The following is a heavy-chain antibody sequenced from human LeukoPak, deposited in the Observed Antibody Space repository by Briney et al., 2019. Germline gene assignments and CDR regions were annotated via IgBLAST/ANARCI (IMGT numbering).Heavy chain of an antibody. D-gene: IGHD3-22*01. Sequence: GGSLRLSCAASGFIFSNYAMSWVRQAPGKGLEWVSGIRGSGSSTYYADSVKGRFTISRDNSKNTLYLQMNSLRAEDTAVYYCAKDLYDSSGYYFWAIDYWGQGTLVTVSS. CDR3: AKDLYDSSGYYFWAIDY. V-gene: IGHV3-23*01. CDR1: GFIFSNYA. CDR2: IRGSGSST. J-gene: IGHJ4*02.